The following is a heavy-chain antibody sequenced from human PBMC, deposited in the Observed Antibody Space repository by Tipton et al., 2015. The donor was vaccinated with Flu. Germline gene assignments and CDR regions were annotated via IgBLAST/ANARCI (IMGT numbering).Heavy chain of an antibody. CDR1: GFSFGAYG. Sequence: SLRLSCTTSGFSFGAYGMTWVRQAPGKGLEWVGFIRSKDYGGTTEYAASVNVRYTLSRDDSQRIAFLQMDSLKTEDTGIYYCACTVTTRMLYYFDYWGQGTPVAVSS. J-gene: IGHJ4*02. CDR2: IRSKDYGGTT. V-gene: IGHV3-49*04. CDR3: ACTVTTRMLYYFDY. D-gene: IGHD4-17*01.